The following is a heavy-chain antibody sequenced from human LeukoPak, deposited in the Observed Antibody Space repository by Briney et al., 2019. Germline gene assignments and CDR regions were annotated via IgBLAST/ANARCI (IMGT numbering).Heavy chain of an antibody. J-gene: IGHJ6*02. V-gene: IGHV4-34*01. CDR3: ARGDCSSTSCYFHGMDV. Sequence: SETLSLTCAVYGGSFSGYYWSWIRQPPGKGLEWIGEINHSGSTNYNPSLKSRVTISVDTSKNQFSLKLSSVTAADTAVYYCARGDCSSTSCYFHGMDVWGQGTTVTVSS. CDR2: INHSGST. D-gene: IGHD2-2*01. CDR1: GGSFSGYY.